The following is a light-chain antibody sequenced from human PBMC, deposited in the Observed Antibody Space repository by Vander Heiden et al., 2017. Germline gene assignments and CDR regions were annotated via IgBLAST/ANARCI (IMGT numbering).Light chain of an antibody. J-gene: IGLJ2*01. CDR1: SSDVGSYNL. V-gene: IGLV2-23*02. Sequence: QSALTQPASVSGSPGQSITISCTGTSSDVGSYNLVSWYQQHPGTAPKLRMYEVSKRPSGVSNRFSGSKSGTTASLTISGLQAEDEADYYCSSYASSRNVVFGGGTKLTVL. CDR3: SSYASSRNVV. CDR2: EVS.